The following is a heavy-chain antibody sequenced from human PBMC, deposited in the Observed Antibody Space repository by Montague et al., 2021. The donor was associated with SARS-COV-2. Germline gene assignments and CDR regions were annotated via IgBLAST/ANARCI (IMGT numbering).Heavy chain of an antibody. Sequence: TLSLTCTVSGGSISSGSYYWSWIRQPAGKGLEWIGRIYTSGSTNYNPSLKSRVTISVDTSKNQFSLKLTSVTAADTAVYYCARVGVGTMVRGVIPAYYYYGMDVWGQGTTVTASS. D-gene: IGHD3-10*01. CDR2: IYTSGST. CDR1: GGSISSGSYY. CDR3: ARVGVGTMVRGVIPAYYYYGMDV. V-gene: IGHV4-61*02. J-gene: IGHJ6*02.